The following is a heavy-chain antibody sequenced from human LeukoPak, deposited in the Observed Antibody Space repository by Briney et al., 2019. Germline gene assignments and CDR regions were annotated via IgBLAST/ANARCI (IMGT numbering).Heavy chain of an antibody. CDR1: GYTFTSYY. CDR3: ARDRREEYPVWGINHYYYYMDV. Sequence: ASVKVSCKASGYTFTSYYMHWVRQAPGQGFEWMGIINPSGGSTSYAQKFQGRVTMTRDTSTSTVYMELSSLRSEDTAVYYCARDRREEYPVWGINHYYYYMDVWGKGTTVTVSS. CDR2: INPSGGST. D-gene: IGHD3-16*01. J-gene: IGHJ6*03. V-gene: IGHV1-46*01.